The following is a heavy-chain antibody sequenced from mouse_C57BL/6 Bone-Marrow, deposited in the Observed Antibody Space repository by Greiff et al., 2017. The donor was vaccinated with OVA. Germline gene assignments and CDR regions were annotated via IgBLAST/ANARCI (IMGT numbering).Heavy chain of an antibody. CDR2: IDPENGDT. CDR1: GFNIKDDY. J-gene: IGHJ3*01. D-gene: IGHD2-4*01. CDR3: TTFYDYWFAD. Sequence: VQLQQSGAELVRPGASVKLSCTASGFNIKDDYMHWVKQRPEQGLEWIGWIDPENGDTEYASKFQGKATITADTSSNTAYLQLSSLTSEDTAVYYCTTFYDYWFADWGQGTLVTVSA. V-gene: IGHV14-4*01.